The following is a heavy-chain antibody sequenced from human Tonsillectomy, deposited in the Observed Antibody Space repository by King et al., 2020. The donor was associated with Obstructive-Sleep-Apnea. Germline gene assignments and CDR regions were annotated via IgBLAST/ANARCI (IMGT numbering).Heavy chain of an antibody. D-gene: IGHD3-22*01. J-gene: IGHJ4*02. CDR3: AKDREPYDSSGYYLDY. V-gene: IGHV3-43D*03. CDR2: ISWDGGST. Sequence: VQLVESGGVVVQPGGSLRLSCAASGFTFDDYAMHWVRQAPGKGLEWVSLISWDGGSTYYADSVKGRFTISRDNSKDSLYLQMNSLRAEDTALYYCAKDREPYDSSGYYLDYWGQGTLVTVSS. CDR1: GFTFDDYA.